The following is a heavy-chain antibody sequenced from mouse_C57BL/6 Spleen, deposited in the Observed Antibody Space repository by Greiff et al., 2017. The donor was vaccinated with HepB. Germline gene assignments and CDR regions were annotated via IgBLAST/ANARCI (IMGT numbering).Heavy chain of an antibody. CDR1: GYTFTSYW. Sequence: VQLQQPGAELVKPGASVKLSCKASGYTFTSYWMQWVKQRPGQGLEWIGEIDPSDSYTNYNQKFKGKATLTVDTSSSTAYMQLSSLTSEDSAVYYCARADYYGSSPYYYAMDYWGQGTSVTVSS. CDR2: IDPSDSYT. J-gene: IGHJ4*01. V-gene: IGHV1-50*01. D-gene: IGHD1-1*01. CDR3: ARADYYGSSPYYYAMDY.